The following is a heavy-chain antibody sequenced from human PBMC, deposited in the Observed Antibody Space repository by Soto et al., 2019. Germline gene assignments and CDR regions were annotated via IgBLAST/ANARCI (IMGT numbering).Heavy chain of an antibody. CDR3: ARRGSGSYYDY. CDR2: ISGSGDRT. D-gene: IGHD1-26*01. CDR1: GFTFSSYA. J-gene: IGHJ4*02. Sequence: EVQLLESGGGLVQPGGSLRLSCAASGFTFSSYAMRWVRQAPGKGLEWVSAISGSGDRTYYADSVKGRFTISRDNSKNTLYLQMNSLRAEDTAVYYCARRGSGSYYDYWGQGTRVTVSS. V-gene: IGHV3-23*01.